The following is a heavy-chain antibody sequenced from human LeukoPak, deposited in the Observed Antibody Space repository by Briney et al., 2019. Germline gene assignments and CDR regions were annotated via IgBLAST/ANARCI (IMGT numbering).Heavy chain of an antibody. Sequence: PGGSLRLSCAASGFSFSSYGTHWVRQAPGKGLEWVAYIRYDGSIKYYADSVKGRFTMSRDNLKNTLYLQVNSLTTEDTAVYYCARSSTQWGATDCWGQGTQVTVSS. J-gene: IGHJ4*02. CDR3: ARSSTQWGATDC. CDR1: GFSFSSYG. CDR2: IRYDGSIK. V-gene: IGHV3-30*02. D-gene: IGHD1-26*01.